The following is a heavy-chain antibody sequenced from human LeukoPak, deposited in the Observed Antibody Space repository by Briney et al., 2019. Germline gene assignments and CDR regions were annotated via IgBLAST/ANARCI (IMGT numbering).Heavy chain of an antibody. CDR1: RFIFRNYG. J-gene: IGHJ4*02. V-gene: IGHV3-30*18. D-gene: IGHD5-12*01. CDR3: ANPQSRGYDYLDY. Sequence: AGGSLRLSCAASRFIFRNYGMHWVRQAPGKGLEWVAVISIDGSEKYYADSVKGRFTISRDNPKNTLYLQMNSLRGDDTAVYYCANPQSRGYDYLDYWGQGTLVTVSS. CDR2: ISIDGSEK.